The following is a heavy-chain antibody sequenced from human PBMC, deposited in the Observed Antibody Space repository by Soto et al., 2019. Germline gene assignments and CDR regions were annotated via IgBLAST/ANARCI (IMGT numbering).Heavy chain of an antibody. Sequence: ASVKVSCKASGYTFTSYDINWVRQATGQGLEWMGWMNPNSGNTGYAQKFQGRVTMTRNTSISTAYMELSSLRSEDTAVYYCASRTVTTHWVDYYYMDVWGKGTTVTVSS. D-gene: IGHD4-17*01. CDR3: ASRTVTTHWVDYYYMDV. V-gene: IGHV1-8*01. J-gene: IGHJ6*03. CDR2: MNPNSGNT. CDR1: GYTFTSYD.